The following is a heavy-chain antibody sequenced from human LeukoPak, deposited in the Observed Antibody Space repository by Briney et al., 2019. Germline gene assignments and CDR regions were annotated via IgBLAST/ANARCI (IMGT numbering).Heavy chain of an antibody. CDR3: ARTTMVRGTYYMDV. CDR2: VNHGGST. J-gene: IGHJ6*03. CDR1: GESFSDHY. V-gene: IGHV4-34*01. D-gene: IGHD3-10*01. Sequence: SETLSLTCAVYGESFSDHYWSWIRQSPGKGLEWIGEVNHGGSTNYNASLKSRVTISVDTSKNQFSLKLSSVTAADTAVYYCARTTMVRGTYYMDVWGKGTTVTISS.